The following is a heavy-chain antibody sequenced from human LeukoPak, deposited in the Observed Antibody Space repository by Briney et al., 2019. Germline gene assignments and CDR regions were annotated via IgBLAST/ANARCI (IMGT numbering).Heavy chain of an antibody. V-gene: IGHV5-51*07. CDR3: ASRGTGYSSSWYI. CDR2: IYPGDSDT. J-gene: IGHJ4*02. Sequence: GESLKISCKGSGYSFSTFWIGWVHQMPGKGLEWMGIIYPGDSDTRYSPSFQGQVTISADKSISTAYLQWSSLKASDTAIYYCASRGTGYSSSWYIWGQGTLVTVSS. CDR1: GYSFSTFW. D-gene: IGHD6-13*01.